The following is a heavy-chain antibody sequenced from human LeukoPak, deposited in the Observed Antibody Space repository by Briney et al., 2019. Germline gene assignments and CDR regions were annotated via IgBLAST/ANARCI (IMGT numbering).Heavy chain of an antibody. V-gene: IGHV3-20*04. CDR2: INWNGGST. J-gene: IGHJ4*02. CDR3: ARGHYGAPDRVFDY. Sequence: GGSLRLSCAASGFTSDDYGMSWVRQAPGKGLEWVSGINWNGGSTGYADFVKGRFTISRDNAKNSLYLQMNSLRAEDTALYYCARGHYGAPDRVFDYWGQGTLVTVSS. CDR1: GFTSDDYG. D-gene: IGHD4-17*01.